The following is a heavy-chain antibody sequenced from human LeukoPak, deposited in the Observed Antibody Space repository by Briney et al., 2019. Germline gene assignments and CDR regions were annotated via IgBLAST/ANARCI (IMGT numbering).Heavy chain of an antibody. CDR3: ARDHYYDGRGRFDP. D-gene: IGHD3-16*01. CDR1: GGSVTSGTYH. CDR2: VYFDGGT. Sequence: SETPSLTCSVSGGSVTSGTYHWGWIRQPPGKGLEWIGSVYFDGGTHYNPSLQSRVTISVDTSKNQFSLRLSSVTAADTALYYCARDHYYDGRGRFDPWGQGTLVTVSS. J-gene: IGHJ5*02. V-gene: IGHV4-39*07.